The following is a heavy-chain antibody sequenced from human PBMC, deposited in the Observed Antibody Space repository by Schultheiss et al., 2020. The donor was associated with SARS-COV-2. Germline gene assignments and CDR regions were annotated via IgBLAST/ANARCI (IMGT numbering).Heavy chain of an antibody. Sequence: GGSLRLSCAASGFTFSNAWMSWVRQAPGKGLEWVGRIKSKTDGGTTDYAAPVKGRFTISRDDSKNTLYLQMNSLKTEDTAVYYCAKRYSSGWYGIDYWGQGTLVTVSS. J-gene: IGHJ4*02. D-gene: IGHD6-19*01. V-gene: IGHV3-15*01. CDR3: AKRYSSGWYGIDY. CDR2: IKSKTDGGTT. CDR1: GFTFSNAW.